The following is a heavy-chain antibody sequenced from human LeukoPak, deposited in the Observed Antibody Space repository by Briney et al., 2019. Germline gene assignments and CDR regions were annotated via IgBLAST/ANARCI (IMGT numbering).Heavy chain of an antibody. D-gene: IGHD6-19*01. CDR3: ARSLGQWLVPPHYFDY. CDR2: IYYSGST. V-gene: IGHV4-59*13. J-gene: IGHJ4*02. CDR1: GGSISSYY. Sequence: SETLSLTCTVSGGSISSYYWSWIRQPPGKGLGWIGYIYYSGSTNYNPSLKSRVTISVDTSKNQFSLKLSSVTAADTAVYYCARSLGQWLVPPHYFDYWGQGTLVTVSS.